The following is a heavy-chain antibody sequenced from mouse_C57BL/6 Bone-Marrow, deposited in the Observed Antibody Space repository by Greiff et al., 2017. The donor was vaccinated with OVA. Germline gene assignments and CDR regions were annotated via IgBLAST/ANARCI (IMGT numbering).Heavy chain of an antibody. J-gene: IGHJ4*01. D-gene: IGHD2-2*01. Sequence: VQLKESGPVLVKPGASVKMSCKASGYTFTDYYMNWVKQSHGKSLEWIGVINPYNGGTSYNLKFKGKATLTVDKSSSTAYMELNSLTSEDSAVYYCAREGGYGYAMDYWGQGTSVTVSS. CDR2: INPYNGGT. CDR1: GYTFTDYY. V-gene: IGHV1-19*01. CDR3: AREGGYGYAMDY.